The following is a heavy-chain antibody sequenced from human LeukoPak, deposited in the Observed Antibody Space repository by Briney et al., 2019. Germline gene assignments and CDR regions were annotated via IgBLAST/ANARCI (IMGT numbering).Heavy chain of an antibody. CDR2: VNSDGSTK. J-gene: IGHJ4*02. CDR1: GFPFSNYW. CDR3: ARGYYSSSRFDS. Sequence: AGGSLRLSCAASGFPFSNYWMHWVRHAPGKGLVWVSRVNSDGSTKNYEDSVKGRFTISRDNAENTLYMRMNSLRPEDTAVYYCARGYYSSSRFDSWGQGTLVTVSS. D-gene: IGHD6-13*01. V-gene: IGHV3-74*01.